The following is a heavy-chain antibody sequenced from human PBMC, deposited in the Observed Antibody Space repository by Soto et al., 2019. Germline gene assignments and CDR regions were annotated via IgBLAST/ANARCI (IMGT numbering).Heavy chain of an antibody. D-gene: IGHD6-13*01. V-gene: IGHV3-7*02. CDR3: ASGIAAAGYYFYDMDV. CDR1: GFTLSRYW. Sequence: HPGVSLXLSFAASGFTLSRYWMSWVRQAPGKGLEWVANIKEDGSEKYYVDSVKGRFTISRDNAKNSLYLQMNSLRAEDTAVYYCASGIAAAGYYFYDMDVWGQGTTVTVSS. CDR2: IKEDGSEK. J-gene: IGHJ6*02.